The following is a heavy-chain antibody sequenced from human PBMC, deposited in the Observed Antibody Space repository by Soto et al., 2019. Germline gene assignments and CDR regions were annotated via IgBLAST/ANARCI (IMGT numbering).Heavy chain of an antibody. J-gene: IGHJ4*02. V-gene: IGHV4-39*01. CDR1: GGSISSSSYY. CDR2: IYYSGST. D-gene: IGHD6-19*01. CDR3: ARHVKIAVVPGGFDY. Sequence: QLQLQESGPGLVKPSETLSLTCTVSGGSISSSSYYWGWIRQPPGKGLEWIGSIYYSGSTYYNPSLKSRVTISVDTSKNQFSLKLSSVTAADTAVYYCARHVKIAVVPGGFDYWGQGTLVTVSS.